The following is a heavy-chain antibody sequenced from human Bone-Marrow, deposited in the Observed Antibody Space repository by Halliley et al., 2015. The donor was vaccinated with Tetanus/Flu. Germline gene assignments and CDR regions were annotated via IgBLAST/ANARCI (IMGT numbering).Heavy chain of an antibody. V-gene: IGHV3-72*01. CDR3: AAEAGYSYGSGSSFYFDY. D-gene: IGHD3-10*01. J-gene: IGHJ4*02. Sequence: SLRLSCAASGFIFRDRYMDWVRHAPGKGLEWVGRIRNRDNSYTTEFAASVEGRLTISRDDSKTSLYLQMNSLKTEDTAIYYCAAEAGYSYGSGSSFYFDYWGQGTLVTVSS. CDR1: GFIFRDRY. CDR2: IRNRDNSYTT.